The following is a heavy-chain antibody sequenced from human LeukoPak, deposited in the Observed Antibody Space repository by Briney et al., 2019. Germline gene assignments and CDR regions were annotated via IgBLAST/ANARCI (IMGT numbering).Heavy chain of an antibody. J-gene: IGHJ4*02. CDR2: IKQDGSVK. D-gene: IGHD1-26*01. CDR3: ATFLGATFFDH. CDR1: GFTFSSYW. V-gene: IGHV3-7*01. Sequence: GGSLRLSCAASGFTFSSYWMSWVRQAPGVGLQWVANIKQDGSVKTYVDSVKGRFTISRDNAKNSLYLQMNSLRGEDTAVYYCATFLGATFFDHWGQGTLVSVSS.